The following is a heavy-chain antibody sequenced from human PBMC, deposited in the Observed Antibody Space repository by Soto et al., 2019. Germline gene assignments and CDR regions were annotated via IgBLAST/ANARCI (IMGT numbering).Heavy chain of an antibody. J-gene: IGHJ6*03. D-gene: IGHD3-22*01. Sequence: EVQLVESGGGLVQPGGSLRLSCAASGFTVSSNYMSWVRQAPGKGLEWVSVIYSGGSTYYADSVKGRFTISRDNSKNTLYLQMNSLRAEDTAVYYCARGAIENYYYYYMDVWGTGTTVTVSS. V-gene: IGHV3-66*01. CDR1: GFTVSSNY. CDR2: IYSGGST. CDR3: ARGAIENYYYYYMDV.